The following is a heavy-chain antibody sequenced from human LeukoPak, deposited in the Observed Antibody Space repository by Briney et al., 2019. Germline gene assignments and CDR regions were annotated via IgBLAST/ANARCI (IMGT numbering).Heavy chain of an antibody. J-gene: IGHJ4*02. D-gene: IGHD6-13*01. CDR2: ISGSGTYT. CDR3: AKDRVAAAGRDYFDY. V-gene: IGHV3-23*01. CDR1: GFTFSSYA. Sequence: PGGSLRLSCAASGFTFSSYAMSWVRQAPGKGLEWVSTISGSGTYTYYTDSVKGRFTISRDNSKNTLYLQMNSLRAEDTAVYFCAKDRVAAAGRDYFDYWGQGILVTVSS.